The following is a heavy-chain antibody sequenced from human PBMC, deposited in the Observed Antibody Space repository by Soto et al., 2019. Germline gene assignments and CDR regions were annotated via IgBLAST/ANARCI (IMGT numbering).Heavy chain of an antibody. V-gene: IGHV4-34*01. CDR2: INHAGGT. D-gene: IGHD3-10*01. Sequence: SETLSLTCAVYGGSFSDYHWPWIRQPPGKGLECIGEINHAGGTNYNPSLKSRVSISVHTSKNQFSLKLRSLTAADTAVYYCAGGQPHYYYCFAMDFWGQGTTVTVSS. CDR3: AGGQPHYYYCFAMDF. J-gene: IGHJ6*02. CDR1: GGSFSDYH.